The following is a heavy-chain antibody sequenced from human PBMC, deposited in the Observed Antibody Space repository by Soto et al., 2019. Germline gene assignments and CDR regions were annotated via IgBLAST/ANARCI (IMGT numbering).Heavy chain of an antibody. CDR1: GFTFSSYW. V-gene: IGHV3-7*01. Sequence: PGGSLRLSCAASGFTFSSYWMSWVRQAPGKGLEWVANIKQDGSEKYYVDSVKGRFTISRDNAKNSLYLQMNSLRAEDTAVYYFAREWGIAVAGTFDYWGKGTLVTVSS. D-gene: IGHD6-19*01. CDR2: IKQDGSEK. J-gene: IGHJ4*02. CDR3: AREWGIAVAGTFDY.